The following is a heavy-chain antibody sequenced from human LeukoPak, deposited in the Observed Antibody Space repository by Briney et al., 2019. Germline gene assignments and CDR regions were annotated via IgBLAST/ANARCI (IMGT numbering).Heavy chain of an antibody. D-gene: IGHD6-13*01. Sequence: GGSLRLSCAASGFTFSSYAMHWVRQAPGKGLEWVAVISYDGSNKYYADSVKGRFTISRDNSKNTLYLQMNSLRAEDTAVYCCAREIGESLYSSSWRAGPGYYFDYWGQGTLVTVSS. J-gene: IGHJ4*02. CDR3: AREIGESLYSSSWRAGPGYYFDY. CDR2: ISYDGSNK. V-gene: IGHV3-30*01. CDR1: GFTFSSYA.